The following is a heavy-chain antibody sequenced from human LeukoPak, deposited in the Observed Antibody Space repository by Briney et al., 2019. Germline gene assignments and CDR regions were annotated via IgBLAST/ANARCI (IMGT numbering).Heavy chain of an antibody. CDR1: GFTFSSYA. Sequence: GGSLRLSCAASGFTFSSYAMHWVRQAPGKGLEWVAVISYDGSNKYYADSVKGRFTISRDNSKNTLYLQMNSLRAEDTAVYYCASPLGDGSGSYSPHWGQGTLVTVSS. D-gene: IGHD3-10*01. J-gene: IGHJ1*01. CDR3: ASPLGDGSGSYSPH. CDR2: ISYDGSNK. V-gene: IGHV3-30-3*01.